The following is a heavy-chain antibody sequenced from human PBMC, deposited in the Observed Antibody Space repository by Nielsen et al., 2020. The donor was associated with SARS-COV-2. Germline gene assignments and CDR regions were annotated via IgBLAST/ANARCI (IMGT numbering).Heavy chain of an antibody. CDR3: AKMPQGDDAFDI. Sequence: GGSLRLSCAASGFTFSSYSMNWVRQAPGKGLEWVSSISSSSSYIYYADSVKGRFTISRDNAKNSLYLQMNSLRAEDTALYYCAKMPQGDDAFDIWGQGTMVTVSS. D-gene: IGHD2-2*01. CDR1: GFTFSSYS. V-gene: IGHV3-21*04. J-gene: IGHJ3*02. CDR2: ISSSSSYI.